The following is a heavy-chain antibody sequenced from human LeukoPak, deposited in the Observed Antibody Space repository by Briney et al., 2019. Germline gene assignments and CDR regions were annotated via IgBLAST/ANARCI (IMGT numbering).Heavy chain of an antibody. D-gene: IGHD2-2*01. J-gene: IGHJ4*02. CDR2: INPNSGAT. V-gene: IGHV1-2*06. CDR3: GRAGYCTGTSCYEGHMMVNFDH. Sequence: ASVKVPCKASGYTFTGYYIHWVRQAPGQGLEWMGRINPNSGATKYAQKFQGRVSMTRDTSISTAYMDLSGVTSDDTAVYYCGRAGYCTGTSCYEGHMMVNFDHWGQGTLVTVSS. CDR1: GYTFTGYY.